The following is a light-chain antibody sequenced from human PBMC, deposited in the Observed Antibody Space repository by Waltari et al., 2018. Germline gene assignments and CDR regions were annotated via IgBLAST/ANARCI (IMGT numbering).Light chain of an antibody. V-gene: IGKV3-15*01. J-gene: IGKJ2*01. CDR2: DTS. Sequence: EIVMTQSPATLSMSPGESATLSCKASQSISTNLAWYQQRPGQAPRLLIYDTSTRATGIPVKFRGSGSGTEFTLTISDLQPEDFAVYYCQQYNNWPPLYTFGQGTKLDIK. CDR3: QQYNNWPPLYT. CDR1: QSISTN.